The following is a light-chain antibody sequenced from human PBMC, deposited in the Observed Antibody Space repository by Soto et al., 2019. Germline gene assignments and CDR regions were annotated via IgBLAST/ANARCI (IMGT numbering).Light chain of an antibody. Sequence: DVVMTQSPLSLPVTLGQPASISCRSSQSLAYSDGNTYLNWFQQRPGQSPRRLIYKVSNRDSGVPDRCSGSGSGTDFTQKISRVEAEDVGVYDCMQGTRWPPYTFGQGTKLEIK. CDR3: MQGTRWPPYT. J-gene: IGKJ2*01. V-gene: IGKV2-30*01. CDR2: KVS. CDR1: QSLAYSDGNTY.